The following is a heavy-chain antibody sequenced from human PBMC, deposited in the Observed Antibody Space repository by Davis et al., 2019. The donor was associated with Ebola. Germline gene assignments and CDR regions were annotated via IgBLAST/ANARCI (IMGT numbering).Heavy chain of an antibody. D-gene: IGHD1-14*01. CDR2: ISGSGGST. Sequence: PGGSLRLSCAASGFTFSSYAMSWVRQAPGKGLEWVSAISGSGGSTYYADSVKGRFTISRDNSKNTLYLQMNSLRAEDTAVYYCAKDGSNRRYYYYGMDVWGQGTTVTVSS. J-gene: IGHJ6*02. V-gene: IGHV3-23*01. CDR3: AKDGSNRRYYYYGMDV. CDR1: GFTFSSYA.